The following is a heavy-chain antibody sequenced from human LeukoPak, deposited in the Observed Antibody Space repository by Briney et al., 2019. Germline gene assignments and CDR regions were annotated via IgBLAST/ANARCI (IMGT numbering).Heavy chain of an antibody. J-gene: IGHJ6*03. CDR3: ARDGIAAAGYYYYYYMDV. V-gene: IGHV4-30-2*01. D-gene: IGHD6-13*01. CDR1: GGSISSGTYS. CDR2: IYHGGRT. Sequence: SQTLSLTCTVSGGSISSGTYSWSWIRQPPGKGLEWIGYIYHGGRTYYNPSLKSRVTITVDRSRNQFSLNLSSETAADTAVYYCARDGIAAAGYYYYYYMDVWGKGTTVTVSS.